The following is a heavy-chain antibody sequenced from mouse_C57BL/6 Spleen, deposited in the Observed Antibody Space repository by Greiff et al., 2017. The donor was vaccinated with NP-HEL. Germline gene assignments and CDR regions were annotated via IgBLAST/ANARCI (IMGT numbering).Heavy chain of an antibody. CDR2: INPSTGGT. CDR3: AKRGYFYWYFDV. Sequence: VQLKQSGPELVKPGASVKISCKASGYSFTVYYMNWVKQSPEKSLEWIGEINPSTGGTTYNQKFKAKATLTVDKSSSTAYMQLKSLTSEDSAVYYCAKRGYFYWYFDVWGTGTTVTVSS. J-gene: IGHJ1*03. D-gene: IGHD2-3*01. CDR1: GYSFTVYY. V-gene: IGHV1-42*01.